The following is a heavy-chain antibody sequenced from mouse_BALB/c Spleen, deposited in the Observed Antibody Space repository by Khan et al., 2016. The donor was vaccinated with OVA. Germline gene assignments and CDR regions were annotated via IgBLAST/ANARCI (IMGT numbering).Heavy chain of an antibody. Sequence: VQLQQSGPGLVQPSQSLSITCTVSGFSLTTYGVHWVRQSPGKGLEWLGVIWSGGSTDYNAAFISRLSISKDSSKSQVFIKMNSLQVNDTAIYYCARNYDYDEGLAYWGQGTLVTVSA. D-gene: IGHD2-4*01. CDR1: GFSLTTYG. V-gene: IGHV2-2*02. CDR2: IWSGGST. CDR3: ARNYDYDEGLAY. J-gene: IGHJ3*01.